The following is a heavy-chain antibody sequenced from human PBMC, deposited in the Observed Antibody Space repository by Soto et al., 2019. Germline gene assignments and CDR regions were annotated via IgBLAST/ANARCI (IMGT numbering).Heavy chain of an antibody. D-gene: IGHD2-21*02. CDR1: GFTFGAYG. CDR3: ARVCGGDCGNAFDL. CDR2: ISFHSIDI. Sequence: QVQLVESGGGVVQPGRSLRLSCVGSGFTFGAYGIHWVRQAPGKGLEWVATISFHSIDILYVDSMKGRLTSSRENSSNTVDLKMDNLRAEDTAVYPCARVCGGDCGNAFDLWGQGTVVTVSS. J-gene: IGHJ3*01. V-gene: IGHV3-33*05.